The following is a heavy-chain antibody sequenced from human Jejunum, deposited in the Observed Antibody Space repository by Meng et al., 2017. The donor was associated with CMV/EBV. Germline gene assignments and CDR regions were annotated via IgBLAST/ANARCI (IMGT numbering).Heavy chain of an antibody. J-gene: IGHJ4*02. D-gene: IGHD4-23*01. CDR1: GFTVSDNY. Sequence: SGFTVSDNYMSWVRQAPGKGLEWVTSLYSGGATYYTHSVVGRFTVSRDTSKNTLYLQMNNLRTDDSAIYYCARDGGTTVATYIDFWGQGSLVTVSS. CDR2: LYSGGAT. CDR3: ARDGGTTVATYIDF. V-gene: IGHV3-53*05.